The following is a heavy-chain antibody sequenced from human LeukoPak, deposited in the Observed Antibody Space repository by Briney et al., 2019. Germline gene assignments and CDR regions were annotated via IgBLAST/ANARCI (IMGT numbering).Heavy chain of an antibody. CDR3: AKEAGYSGYDYPDY. D-gene: IGHD5-12*01. J-gene: IGHJ4*02. CDR1: VFTFSRYA. V-gene: IGHV3-23*01. Sequence: RSGGPLRLPCAACVFTFSRYAMIWVRRAPGKGVEWVSAISGSGYSTYYADSVKGRFTISRDNSKNTLYLEMNSLRAEDTAVYYCAKEAGYSGYDYPDYWGQGTLVTVSS. CDR2: ISGSGYST.